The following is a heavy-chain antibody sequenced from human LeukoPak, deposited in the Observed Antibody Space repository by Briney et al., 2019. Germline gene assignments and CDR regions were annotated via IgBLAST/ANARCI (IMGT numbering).Heavy chain of an antibody. V-gene: IGHV4-39*01. CDR1: GVSISSSNSY. Sequence: SETLSLTCTVSGVSISSSNSYWGWIRQPPGTGLEWIGSIYYSENTYYNASLKSQVSISIDTSKNQFSLRLTSVTAADTAVYYCARQTGSGLFILPGGQGTLVTVSS. CDR3: ARQTGSGLFILP. J-gene: IGHJ4*02. D-gene: IGHD3/OR15-3a*01. CDR2: IYYSENT.